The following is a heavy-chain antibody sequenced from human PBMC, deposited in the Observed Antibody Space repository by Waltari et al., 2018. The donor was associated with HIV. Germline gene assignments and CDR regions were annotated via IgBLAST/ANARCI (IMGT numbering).Heavy chain of an antibody. CDR2: IKQDGSEK. CDR1: GFTFSSYW. D-gene: IGHD2-2*01. J-gene: IGHJ4*02. CDR3: ARDGAVPAAASTHFDY. V-gene: IGHV3-7*01. Sequence: EVQLVESGGGLVQPGGSLRLSCAASGFTFSSYWMSWVRQAPGKGLEWVANIKQDGSEKYYVDSVKGRFTISRDNAKNSLYLQMNSLRAEDTAVYYCARDGAVPAAASTHFDYWGQGTLVTVSS.